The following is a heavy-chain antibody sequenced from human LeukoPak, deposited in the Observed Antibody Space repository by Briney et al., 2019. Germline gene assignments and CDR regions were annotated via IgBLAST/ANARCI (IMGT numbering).Heavy chain of an antibody. CDR1: GYTLTELS. V-gene: IGHV1-24*01. D-gene: IGHD3-9*01. Sequence: ASVKVSCKVSGYTLTELSMHWVRQAPGKGLEWMGGFDPEDGETIHAQKFQGRVTMTEDTSTDTAYMELSSLRSEDTAVYYCATINDILTGPSAFDIWGQGTMVTVSS. CDR3: ATINDILTGPSAFDI. CDR2: FDPEDGET. J-gene: IGHJ3*02.